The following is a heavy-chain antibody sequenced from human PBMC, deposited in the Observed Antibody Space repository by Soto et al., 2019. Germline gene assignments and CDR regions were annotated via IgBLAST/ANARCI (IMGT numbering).Heavy chain of an antibody. V-gene: IGHV3-66*01. Sequence: GGSLRLSCAASGFTVSSNYMSWVRQAPGKGLEWVSVIYSGGSTYYADSVKGRFTTSRDNSKNTLYLQMNSLRAEDTAVYYCARGATYGSGSHIDYWGQGTLVTVSS. CDR2: IYSGGST. D-gene: IGHD3-10*01. CDR3: ARGATYGSGSHIDY. CDR1: GFTVSSNY. J-gene: IGHJ4*02.